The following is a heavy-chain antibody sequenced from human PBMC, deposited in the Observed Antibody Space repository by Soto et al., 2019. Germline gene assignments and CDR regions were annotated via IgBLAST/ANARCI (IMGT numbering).Heavy chain of an antibody. D-gene: IGHD3-3*01. Sequence: GGSLRLSGAASGLTFSSYRINWVRQAPGKGLEWVSYISGSSATIYYADSVKGRFTLSRDNAKNSVYLQMNSLRAEDTAVYYCARDWRTVMDVWVKGTTVTVSS. CDR2: ISGSSATI. CDR3: ARDWRTVMDV. CDR1: GLTFSSYR. V-gene: IGHV3-48*01. J-gene: IGHJ6*04.